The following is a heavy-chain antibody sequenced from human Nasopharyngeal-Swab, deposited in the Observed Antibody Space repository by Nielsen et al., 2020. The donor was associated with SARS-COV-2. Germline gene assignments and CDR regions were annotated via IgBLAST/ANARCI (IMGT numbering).Heavy chain of an antibody. V-gene: IGHV3-23*01. D-gene: IGHD2/OR15-2a*01. Sequence: GGSLRLSCVASGYSFRTYGMSWVRLAPGKGLEWVAAISGSGDISGSGGSTYYADSVKGRFTISRDNSKNTLSLQMNSLRAEDTAVYYCAKDLRGPYFFWGQGTLVTVSS. CDR2: ISGSGDISGSGGST. CDR1: GYSFRTYG. J-gene: IGHJ4*02. CDR3: AKDLRGPYFF.